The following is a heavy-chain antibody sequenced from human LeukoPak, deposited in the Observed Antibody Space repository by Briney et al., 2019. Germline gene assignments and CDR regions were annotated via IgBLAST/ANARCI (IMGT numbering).Heavy chain of an antibody. Sequence: SETLSLTCTVSGGSISSGSYYWSWIRQHPGKGLEWIGYIYYSGSTYYNPSLKSRVTISVDTSKNQFSLKLSSVTAADTAVYYCAREDGSYRFFDYWGQGTLVTVSS. CDR2: IYYSGST. J-gene: IGHJ4*02. D-gene: IGHD1-26*01. CDR1: GGSISSGSYY. V-gene: IGHV4-31*03. CDR3: AREDGSYRFFDY.